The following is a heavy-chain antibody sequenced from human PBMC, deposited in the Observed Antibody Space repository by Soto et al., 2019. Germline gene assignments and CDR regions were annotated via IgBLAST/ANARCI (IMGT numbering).Heavy chain of an antibody. CDR3: ARESGGATATLDYYYFYMDV. CDR1: GYRFSDYY. D-gene: IGHD1-26*01. J-gene: IGHJ6*03. CDR2: MNPNSGDT. Sequence: QVQLVQSGAEVKKPGASVTFSCKASGYRFSDYYLHWVRQAPGQGPEWMGWMNPNSGDTKYAQKLKGRVTMTRDTAVRTAFMELNWLKSDDTAVYYCARESGGATATLDYYYFYMDVWAIGTTVTVSS. V-gene: IGHV1-2*02.